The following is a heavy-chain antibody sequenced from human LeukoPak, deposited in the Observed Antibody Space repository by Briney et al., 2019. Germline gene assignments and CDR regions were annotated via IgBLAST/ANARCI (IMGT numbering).Heavy chain of an antibody. CDR3: ARGSISWYPDDAFDI. V-gene: IGHV6-1*01. CDR1: GDSVSSNNAA. J-gene: IGHJ3*02. CDR2: TYYRSKWYN. Sequence: SQTLSLTCAISGDSVSSNNAAWIWIRQSPSRGLEWLGRTYYRSKWYNDYAVSVKSRITINPDTSKNQFSLQLNSVTPEDTAVYYCARGSISWYPDDAFDIWGQGTMVTVSS. D-gene: IGHD6-13*01.